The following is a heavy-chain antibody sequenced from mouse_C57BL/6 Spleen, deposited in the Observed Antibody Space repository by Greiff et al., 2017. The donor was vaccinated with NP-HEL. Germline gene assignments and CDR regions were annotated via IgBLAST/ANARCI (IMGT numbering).Heavy chain of an antibody. CDR3: ANWDGDY. Sequence: QVQLQQSGPELVKPGASVKISCKASGYTFTDYYLNWVKQRPGQGLAWIGWIYPGSGNPKYNEKSQGKATLTVDTSSSTASMQLSSLTAEDSAVYFCANWDGDYWGQGTTLTVSS. CDR2: IYPGSGNP. J-gene: IGHJ2*01. CDR1: GYTFTDYY. D-gene: IGHD4-1*01. V-gene: IGHV1-84*01.